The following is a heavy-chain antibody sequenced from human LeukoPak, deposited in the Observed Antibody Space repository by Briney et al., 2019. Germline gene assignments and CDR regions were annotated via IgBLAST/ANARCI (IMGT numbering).Heavy chain of an antibody. CDR2: IKQDGSEK. Sequence: PGGSLRLSCAASGFTFSSYWMSWVRQAPGKGLEWVANIKQDGSEKDYVDSVKGRFTISRDNAKNSLYLQMNSLRAEDTAVYYCARVSSLAVAGFFDHWGQGILVTVSS. D-gene: IGHD6-19*01. J-gene: IGHJ4*02. CDR1: GFTFSSYW. CDR3: ARVSSLAVAGFFDH. V-gene: IGHV3-7*01.